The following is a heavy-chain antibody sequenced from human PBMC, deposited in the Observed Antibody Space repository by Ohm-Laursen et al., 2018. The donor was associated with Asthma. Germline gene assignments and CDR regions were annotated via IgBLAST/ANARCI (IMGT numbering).Heavy chain of an antibody. CDR1: GDSVSSNSAA. V-gene: IGHV6-1*01. Sequence: QTLSLTCAISGDSVSSNSAACNWLRQSPSRGLEWLGSAYYRSTRYNDYAVSVKSRITINPDTSKNQFSLQLNSVTPEDTAVYCWARAGDYYDSSGYYSYYYYGMDVWGQGTTGTVSS. J-gene: IGHJ6*02. CDR3: ARAGDYYDSSGYYSYYYYGMDV. D-gene: IGHD3-22*01. CDR2: AYYRSTRYN.